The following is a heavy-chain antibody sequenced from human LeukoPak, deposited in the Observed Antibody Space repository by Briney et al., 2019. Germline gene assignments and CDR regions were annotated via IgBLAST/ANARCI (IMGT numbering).Heavy chain of an antibody. D-gene: IGHD1-26*01. CDR1: GFKFSNYW. V-gene: IGHV3-7*01. Sequence: GGSLRLSCAASGFKFSNYWMTWARQAPGKGLEWVASINEEGTETYYVDSVKGRFTISRDNAKNSLSLQMNSLGAEDTAVYYCARAEWQLPAEIDYWGQGTLVTVSS. CDR2: INEEGTET. J-gene: IGHJ4*02. CDR3: ARAEWQLPAEIDY.